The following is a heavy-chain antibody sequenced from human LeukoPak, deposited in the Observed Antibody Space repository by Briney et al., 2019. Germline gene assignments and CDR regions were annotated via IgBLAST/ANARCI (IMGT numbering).Heavy chain of an antibody. CDR2: IYYSGST. Sequence: SETLSLTCTVSGGSISSYYWSWIRQPPGKGLEWIGYIYYSGSTNYNPSLKSRVTISVDTSKNQFSLKLSSVTAADTAVYYSARYSYDILTGYPKGWFDPWGQGTLVTVSS. J-gene: IGHJ5*02. D-gene: IGHD3-9*01. CDR1: GGSISSYY. V-gene: IGHV4-59*01. CDR3: ARYSYDILTGYPKGWFDP.